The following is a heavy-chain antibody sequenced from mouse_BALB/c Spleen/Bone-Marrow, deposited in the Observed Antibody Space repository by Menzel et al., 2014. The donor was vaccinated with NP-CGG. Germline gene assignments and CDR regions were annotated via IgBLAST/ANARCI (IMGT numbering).Heavy chain of an antibody. CDR3: ARASWDY. CDR1: GYTFSSYW. V-gene: IGHV1-9*01. D-gene: IGHD6-1*01. CDR2: ILPGSGST. Sequence: VKLMESGAELMKSGASVKISCKATGYTFSSYWIEWVKQRPGHGLEWIGEILPGSGSTNYNEKFKGKATFTADTSSNTAYMQLSSLTSEDSAVYYCARASWDYWGQGTSVTVSS. J-gene: IGHJ4*01.